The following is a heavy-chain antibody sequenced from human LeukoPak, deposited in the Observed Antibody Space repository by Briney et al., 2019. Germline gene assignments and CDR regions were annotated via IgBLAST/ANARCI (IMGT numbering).Heavy chain of an antibody. J-gene: IGHJ4*02. V-gene: IGHV4-39*01. CDR2: ISSSGKS. D-gene: IGHD1-26*01. Sequence: SETLSLTCAVSGGSISTTDFDWAWIRQPPGQGLEWIANISSSGKSYYNPYLMSRVTISVDTSKYQFSLDVTSVAAADTCLFYCARFKGGTGFDYWGRGILVIVS. CDR1: GGSISTTDFD. CDR3: ARFKGGTGFDY.